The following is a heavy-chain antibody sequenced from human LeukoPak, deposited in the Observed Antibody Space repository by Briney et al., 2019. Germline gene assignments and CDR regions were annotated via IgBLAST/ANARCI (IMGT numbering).Heavy chain of an antibody. D-gene: IGHD6-13*01. J-gene: IGHJ4*02. V-gene: IGHV1-2*02. CDR3: ARTGVIEARAGADY. CDR2: INPNSGGT. CDR1: GYTFTGYY. Sequence: ASVKVSCKATGYTFTGYYMHWVRQAPGQGLEWMGWINPNSGGTNYAQKFQGRVTMTRDTSISTAYMELSRLRSDDTAVYYCARTGVIEARAGADYWGQGTLVTVSS.